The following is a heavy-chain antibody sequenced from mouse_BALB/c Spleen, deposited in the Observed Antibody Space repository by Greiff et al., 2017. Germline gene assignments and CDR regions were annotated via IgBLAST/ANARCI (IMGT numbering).Heavy chain of an antibody. CDR2: INPGSSTI. D-gene: IGHD3-2*02. Sequence: DVQLVESGGGLVQPGGSLNLSCAASGFDFSRYWMSWARQAPGKGQEWIGEINPGSSTINYTPSLKDKFIISRDNAKNTLYLQMSKVRSEDTALYYCARLGYADAMDYWGQGTSVTVSS. V-gene: IGHV4-2*02. CDR3: ARLGYADAMDY. CDR1: GFDFSRYW. J-gene: IGHJ4*01.